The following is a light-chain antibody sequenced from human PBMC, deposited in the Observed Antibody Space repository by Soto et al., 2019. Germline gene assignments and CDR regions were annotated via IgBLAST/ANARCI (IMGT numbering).Light chain of an antibody. CDR1: QSISNW. J-gene: IGKJ1*01. Sequence: DIQMTQSPSTLSASVGDRVTITCRTSQSISNWLAWYQQRPGKAPKLLISGASSLESGVPSRFSGSGSGTEFTLTISSLQPDDFAVYYCQQYGSSPRTFGQGTKVEIK. V-gene: IGKV1-5*01. CDR2: GAS. CDR3: QQYGSSPRT.